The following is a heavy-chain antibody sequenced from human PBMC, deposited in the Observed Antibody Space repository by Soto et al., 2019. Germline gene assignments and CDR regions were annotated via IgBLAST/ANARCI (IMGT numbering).Heavy chain of an antibody. J-gene: IGHJ3*02. CDR1: GGTFSSYT. CDR3: ARYTAGNGAFDI. D-gene: IGHD2-8*01. Sequence: ASVKVSGKASGGTFSSYTISWVRQAPGQGLEWMGRIIPILGIANYAQKFQGRVTITADKSTSTAYMELSSLRSEDTAVYYCARYTAGNGAFDIWGQGTMVTVSS. V-gene: IGHV1-69*02. CDR2: IIPILGIA.